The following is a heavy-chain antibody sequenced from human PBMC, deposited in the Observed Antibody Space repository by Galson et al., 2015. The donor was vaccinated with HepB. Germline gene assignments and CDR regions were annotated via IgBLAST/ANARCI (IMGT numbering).Heavy chain of an antibody. V-gene: IGHV3-21*01. Sequence: SLRLSCAASGFTFSSYSMNWVRQAPGKGLEWVSSISSSSSYIYYADSVKGRFTISRDNAKNSLYLQMNSLRAEDTAVYYCARAKVVVAAARGALNYWGQGTLVTVSS. D-gene: IGHD2-15*01. CDR2: ISSSSSYI. CDR3: ARAKVVVAAARGALNY. J-gene: IGHJ4*02. CDR1: GFTFSSYS.